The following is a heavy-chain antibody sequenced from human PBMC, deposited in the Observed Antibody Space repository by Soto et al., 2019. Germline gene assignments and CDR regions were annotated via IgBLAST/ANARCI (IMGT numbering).Heavy chain of an antibody. D-gene: IGHD1-26*01. CDR3: ARDEVIVGLGMDV. CDR2: ISYDGSNK. V-gene: IGHV3-30-3*01. CDR1: GFTFLSYA. J-gene: IGHJ6*02. Sequence: QVQLVESGGGVVQPGRSLRLSCAASGFTFLSYAMHWVRQAPGKGLEWVAVISYDGSNKYYADSVKGRFTISRDNSKNTLYLKMNSLRAEDTAVYYFARDEVIVGLGMDVWGQGTTVTVSS.